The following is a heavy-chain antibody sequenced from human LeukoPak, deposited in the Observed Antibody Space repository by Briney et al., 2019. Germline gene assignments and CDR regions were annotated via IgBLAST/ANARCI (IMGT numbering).Heavy chain of an antibody. CDR2: IYTSGST. J-gene: IGHJ4*02. CDR1: GGSISSGSCY. CDR3: ARSSDSSGYYFIYGGY. V-gene: IGHV4-61*02. D-gene: IGHD3-22*01. Sequence: SQTLSLTCTVSGGSISSGSCYWSWIRQPAGKGLEWIGRIYTSGSTNYNPSLKSRVTISVDTSKNQFSLKLSSVTAADTAVYYCARSSDSSGYYFIYGGYWGQGTLVTVSS.